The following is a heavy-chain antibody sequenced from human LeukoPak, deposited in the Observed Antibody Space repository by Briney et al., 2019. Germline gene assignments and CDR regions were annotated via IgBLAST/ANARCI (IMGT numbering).Heavy chain of an antibody. D-gene: IGHD5-18*01. J-gene: IGHJ4*02. CDR1: GFTFSNYA. V-gene: IGHV4-34*01. CDR2: INHSGST. Sequence: GSLRLSCTASGFTFSNYAMNWVRQPPGKGLEWIGEINHSGSTNYNPSLKSRVTISVDTSKNQFSLKLSSVTAADTAVYYCARGERDTAISYWGQGTLVTVSS. CDR3: ARGERDTAISY.